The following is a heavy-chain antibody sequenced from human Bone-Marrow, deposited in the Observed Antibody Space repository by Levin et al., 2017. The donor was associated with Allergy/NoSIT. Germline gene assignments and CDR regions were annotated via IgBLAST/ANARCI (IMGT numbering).Heavy chain of an antibody. CDR1: GGSIDSRRHY. Sequence: SETLSLTCSVSGGSIDSRRHYWGWIRQPPGKGLEWIGHITYSGTTYYNPSLMSRVTISADTSKNQFSLRLSSVTAADTAVYFCARYQVGTTSDFWGQGSLVTVFS. CDR2: ITYSGTT. CDR3: ARYQVGTTSDF. J-gene: IGHJ4*02. V-gene: IGHV4-39*01. D-gene: IGHD1-7*01.